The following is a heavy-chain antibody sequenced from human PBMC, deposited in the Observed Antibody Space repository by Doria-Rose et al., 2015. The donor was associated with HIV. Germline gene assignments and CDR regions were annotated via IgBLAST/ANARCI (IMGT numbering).Heavy chain of an antibody. CDR3: ARIKSSRWYHKYYFDF. D-gene: IGHD6-13*01. CDR2: IVSDDDR. Sequence: SGPVLVEPTETLTLACTVSGVSLSSPGMGVSWIRQPPGKALEWLANIVSDDDRSYKASLKIRITISRCTSKSQVVLTMTDMDLVDTATYYCARIKSSRWYHKYYFDFWGRGTLVIVSA. CDR1: GVSLSSPGMG. V-gene: IGHV2-26*01. J-gene: IGHJ4*02.